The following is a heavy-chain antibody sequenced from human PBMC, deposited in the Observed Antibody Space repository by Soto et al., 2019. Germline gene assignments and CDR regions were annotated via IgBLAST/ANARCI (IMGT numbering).Heavy chain of an antibody. D-gene: IGHD3-10*01. Sequence: GSLRLACVASGFSLSEYYMSWIRPIPGKGLEWISYISSSSSIYYADSVKGRFTISRDNARNSLYLQMNTLRVQDTAVYFCERDHSGSSPLDGMYVWGHGTTLEVS. CDR1: GFSLSEYY. V-gene: IGHV3-11*01. J-gene: IGHJ6*02. CDR2: ISSSSSI. CDR3: ERDHSGSSPLDGMYV.